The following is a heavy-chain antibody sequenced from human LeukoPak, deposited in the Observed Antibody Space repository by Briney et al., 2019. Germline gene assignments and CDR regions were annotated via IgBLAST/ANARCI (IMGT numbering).Heavy chain of an antibody. CDR1: GFTFSSYG. D-gene: IGHD1-26*01. CDR2: IRYDGSNK. V-gene: IGHV3-30*02. Sequence: GTLRLSCAASGFTFSSYGMHWVRQAPGKGLEWVAFIRYDGSNKYYADSVKGRFTISRDNSKNTLYLQMNSLRAEDTAVYYCAKGGGSYSGYFDYWGQGTLVTVSP. J-gene: IGHJ4*02. CDR3: AKGGGSYSGYFDY.